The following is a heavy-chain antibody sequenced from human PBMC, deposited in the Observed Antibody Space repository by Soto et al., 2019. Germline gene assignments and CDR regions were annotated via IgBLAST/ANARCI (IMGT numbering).Heavy chain of an antibody. CDR1: GYTFTNFG. D-gene: IGHD2-2*02. V-gene: IGHV1-18*01. J-gene: IGHJ5*02. CDR2: ISAYTDTP. Sequence: QVQMVQSGAEVKKPGASVKVSCRASGYTFTNFGVTWVRRAPGQGLEWMGWISAYTDTPNYAQKFQGRVTMTIDTSTSTGYMDLRSSKSDDPAVYYCARVIPGVEGWFHPWGQGTLVTVSS. CDR3: ARVIPGVEGWFHP.